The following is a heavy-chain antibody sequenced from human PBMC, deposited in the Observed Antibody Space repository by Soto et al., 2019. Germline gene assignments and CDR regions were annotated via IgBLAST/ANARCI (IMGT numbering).Heavy chain of an antibody. V-gene: IGHV4-4*07. CDR1: GGPISSYS. CDR2: IYTSGST. D-gene: IGHD3-3*01. CDR3: ARDNSLGFLYGGIDV. Sequence: SESLSLTCMLSGGPISSYSWSWIRQHAGKGLEWIGRIYTSGSTNYNPSLKSRVTISVDTSKNQFSLKLISVTAADTALYYCARDNSLGFLYGGIDVWGQGTTVTVSS. J-gene: IGHJ6*02.